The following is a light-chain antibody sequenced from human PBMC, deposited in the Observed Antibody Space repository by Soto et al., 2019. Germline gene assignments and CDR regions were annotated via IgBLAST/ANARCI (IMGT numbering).Light chain of an antibody. V-gene: IGLV2-23*02. Sequence: QSALTQPASVPGSPGQSITISCSGTSSDVGTYNLVSWYQQYPGKAPRLMIYEVTKRPSGVSNRFSGSKSGNTASLTISGLQPEDEADYYCCSYAGSSSSIFGTGTKLTVL. J-gene: IGLJ1*01. CDR3: CSYAGSSSSI. CDR2: EVT. CDR1: SSDVGTYNL.